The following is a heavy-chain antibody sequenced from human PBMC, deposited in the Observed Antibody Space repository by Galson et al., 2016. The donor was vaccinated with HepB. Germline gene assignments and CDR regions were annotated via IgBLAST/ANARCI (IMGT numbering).Heavy chain of an antibody. V-gene: IGHV3-15*01. CDR3: TTSLRLGTH. J-gene: IGHJ1*01. Sequence: SLRLSCAASGFTFNNAWMNWVRQAPGKGLEWVGRIKSKTEGGTTDYDAPVKGRFTMSRDDSKNTLYLQMNSLKTEDTAVYYCTTSLRLGTHWGQGTLVTVSS. D-gene: IGHD3-16*01. CDR1: GFTFNNAW. CDR2: IKSKTEGGTT.